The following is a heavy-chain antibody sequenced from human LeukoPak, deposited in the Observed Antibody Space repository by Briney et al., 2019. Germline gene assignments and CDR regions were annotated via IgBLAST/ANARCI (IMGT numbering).Heavy chain of an antibody. Sequence: PGGSLRLSCAASGFTFDDYVMHWVRQAPGKGLEWVSLIGGDGGSTYYADSVKGRFTISRDNSKNSLFLQMKSLRTDDTALYYCARFYSSSWSSDYWGQGTLVTVSS. CDR3: ARFYSSSWSSDY. CDR1: GFTFDDYV. D-gene: IGHD6-13*01. J-gene: IGHJ4*02. V-gene: IGHV3-43*02. CDR2: IGGDGGST.